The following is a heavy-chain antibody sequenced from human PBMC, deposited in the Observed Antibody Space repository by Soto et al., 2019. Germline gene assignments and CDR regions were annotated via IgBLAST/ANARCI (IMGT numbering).Heavy chain of an antibody. V-gene: IGHV1-69*12. CDR3: ASPTVGYYNGMDV. CDR2: IIPIFGTA. D-gene: IGHD4-4*01. J-gene: IGHJ6*02. CDR1: GGTFSSYA. Sequence: QVQLVQSGAEVKKPGSSVKVSCKASGGTFSSYAISWVRQAPGQGLEWMGGIIPIFGTADYAQKFQGRVTITADESTSTGYMELSSLRSDDTAVYDCASPTVGYYNGMDVWGQGTTVTVSS.